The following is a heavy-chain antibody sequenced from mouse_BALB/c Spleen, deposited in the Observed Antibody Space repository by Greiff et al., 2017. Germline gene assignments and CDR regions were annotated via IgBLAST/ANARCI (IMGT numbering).Heavy chain of an antibody. Sequence: EVQVVESGGGLVQPGGSLRLSCATSGFTFTDYYMSWVRQPPGKALEWLGFIRNKANGYTTEYSASVKGRFTISRDNSQSILYLQMNPLRAEDSATYCCARDDDGYPAWLAYWGQGTLVTVSA. CDR1: GFTFTDYY. V-gene: IGHV7-3*02. CDR3: ARDDDGYPAWLAY. CDR2: IRNKANGYTT. D-gene: IGHD2-3*01. J-gene: IGHJ3*01.